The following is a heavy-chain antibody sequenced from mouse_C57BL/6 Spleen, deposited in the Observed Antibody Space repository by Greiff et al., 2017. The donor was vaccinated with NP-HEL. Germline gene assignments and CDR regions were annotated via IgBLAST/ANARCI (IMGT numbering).Heavy chain of an antibody. Sequence: VQLQQPGTELVKPGASVKLSCKASGYTFTSYWMHWVKQRPGQGLEWIGDIYPGSGSTNYNEKFKSKATLTVDTSSSTAYMQLSSLTSEDSAVYYCARGAYYYDSSHWYFDVWGTGTTVTVSS. CDR2: IYPGSGST. V-gene: IGHV1-55*01. CDR1: GYTFTSYW. CDR3: ARGAYYYDSSHWYFDV. J-gene: IGHJ1*03. D-gene: IGHD1-1*01.